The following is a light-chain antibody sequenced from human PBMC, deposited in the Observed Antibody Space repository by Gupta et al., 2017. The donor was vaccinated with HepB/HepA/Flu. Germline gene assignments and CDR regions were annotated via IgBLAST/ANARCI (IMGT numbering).Light chain of an antibody. Sequence: SVLTQPPSASAPPGPRVTISCSGSNSNIGSNNVNCYQQLPETAPKLLIYNNDERPSGGPDRVSGSKSGTSAALVISALQSEEEADYYCDAWEDSRNGHVVFGGGTKVTVL. CDR3: DAWEDSRNGHVV. J-gene: IGLJ2*01. V-gene: IGLV1-44*01. CDR1: NSNIGSNN. CDR2: NND.